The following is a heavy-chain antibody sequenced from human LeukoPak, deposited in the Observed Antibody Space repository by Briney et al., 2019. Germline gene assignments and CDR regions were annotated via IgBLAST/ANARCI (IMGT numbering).Heavy chain of an antibody. CDR2: IYHSGST. J-gene: IGHJ4*02. D-gene: IGHD3-9*01. Sequence: TLSLTCTVSGGSISSGGYYWSWIRQPPGKGLEWIGYIYHSGSTYYNPSLKSRVTISVDRSKNQFSLKLSSVTAADTAVYYCAGTKVYFDWSYWGQGTLVTVSS. CDR1: GGSISSGGYY. CDR3: AGTKVYFDWSY. V-gene: IGHV4-30-2*01.